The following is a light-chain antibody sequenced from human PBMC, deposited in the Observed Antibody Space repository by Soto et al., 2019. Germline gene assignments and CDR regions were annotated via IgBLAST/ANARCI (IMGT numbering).Light chain of an antibody. CDR2: DGS. V-gene: IGKV1-5*03. Sequence: DIQMTQSPSTLSASIGDRIIITCRASQSINTWLAWYQQKPGEAPELLIYDGSTLARGVPSRFSGSGSETEFTLTVSRLQPDDFATFYCQQYQTYSRTFGQGTKVEV. CDR1: QSINTW. J-gene: IGKJ1*01. CDR3: QQYQTYSRT.